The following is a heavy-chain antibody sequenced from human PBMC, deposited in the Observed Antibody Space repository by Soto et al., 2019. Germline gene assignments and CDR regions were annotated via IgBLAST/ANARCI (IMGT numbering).Heavy chain of an antibody. CDR2: ISGSGGST. Sequence: GGSLRLSCAASGFTFSSYAMSWVRQAPGKGLEWVSAISGSGGSTYYADSVKGRFTISRDNSKNTLYLQMNSLRAEDTAVYYCAKDLMITFGGVSKGFNYWGQGTLVTVSS. D-gene: IGHD3-16*01. V-gene: IGHV3-23*01. J-gene: IGHJ4*02. CDR3: AKDLMITFGGVSKGFNY. CDR1: GFTFSSYA.